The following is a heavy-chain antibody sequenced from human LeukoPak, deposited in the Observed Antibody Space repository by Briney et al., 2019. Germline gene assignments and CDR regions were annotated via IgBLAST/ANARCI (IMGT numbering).Heavy chain of an antibody. D-gene: IGHD2-2*01. V-gene: IGHV3-9*01. J-gene: IGHJ6*03. Sequence: GGSLRLSCAASGFTFDDYAMHWVRQAPGKGLEWVSGISWNSGSIGYADSVKGRSTISRDNAKNFLYLQMNSLRAEDTALYYCAKDGADCSSTSCYWNYYYMDVWGKGTTVTVSS. CDR2: ISWNSGSI. CDR1: GFTFDDYA. CDR3: AKDGADCSSTSCYWNYYYMDV.